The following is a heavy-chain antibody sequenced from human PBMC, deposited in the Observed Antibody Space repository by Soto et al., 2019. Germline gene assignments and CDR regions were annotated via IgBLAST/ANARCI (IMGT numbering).Heavy chain of an antibody. CDR1: GYTFTSHD. V-gene: IGHV1-8*01. CDR3: ARWDYGDYARFDY. Sequence: QVQLVQSGAEVKKSGASVKVSCKASGYTFTSHDINWVRQATGQGLEWMGWMNPNSGNTGYAQKFQGRVTMTRNTSKSTAYMELSSLISEDTAVYYYARWDYGDYARFDYWGQGTLVTVSS. D-gene: IGHD4-17*01. CDR2: MNPNSGNT. J-gene: IGHJ4*02.